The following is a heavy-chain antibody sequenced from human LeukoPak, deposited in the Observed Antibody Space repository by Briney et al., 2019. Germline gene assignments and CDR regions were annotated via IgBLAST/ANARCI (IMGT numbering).Heavy chain of an antibody. CDR2: IRYKGNRYTT. J-gene: IGHJ4*02. CDR1: GFTFSDHY. V-gene: IGHV3-72*01. Sequence: TGGSLRLSCAASGFTFSDHYMDWVRQAPGKGLEWVGRIRYKGNRYTTEYAASAKGRFTISRDDAKKSLYLQMNSLKTEDTAMYYCARVCNTIACYGGNFDYWGQGTQVTVSS. D-gene: IGHD2-2*01. CDR3: ARVCNTIACYGGNFDY.